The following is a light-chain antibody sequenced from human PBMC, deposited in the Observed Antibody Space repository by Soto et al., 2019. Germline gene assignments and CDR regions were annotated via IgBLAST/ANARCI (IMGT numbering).Light chain of an antibody. J-gene: IGLJ1*01. Sequence: QSVLTQPPSVSGAPGQRVTISCTGSSSNIGAGHDVHWYQQLPGTAPKLLIYGNSNRPSGVPDRFSGSKSGTSASLAITGLQAEDEADYYCQSYDSSLSGSEVFGTGTQVTVL. CDR3: QSYDSSLSGSEV. CDR2: GNS. CDR1: SSNIGAGHD. V-gene: IGLV1-40*01.